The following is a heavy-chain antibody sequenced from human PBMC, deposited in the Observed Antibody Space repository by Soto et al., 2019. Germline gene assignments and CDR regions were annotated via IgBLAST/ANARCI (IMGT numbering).Heavy chain of an antibody. CDR2: IIPIFGTA. CDR1: GGTFSSYA. J-gene: IGHJ4*02. D-gene: IGHD6-19*01. Sequence: ASVKVSCKASGGTFSSYAISWVRQALGQGLEWMGGIIPIFGTANYAQKFQGRVTITADESTSTAYMELRSLKSDDTAVYYCARDNGQWMVNDWGPGNLVTVSS. CDR3: ARDNGQWMVND. V-gene: IGHV1-69*13.